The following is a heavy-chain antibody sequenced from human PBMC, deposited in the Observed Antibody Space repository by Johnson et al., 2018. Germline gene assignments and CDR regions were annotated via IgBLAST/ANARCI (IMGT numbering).Heavy chain of an antibody. CDR1: GFMFGDHT. V-gene: IGHV3-43*01. J-gene: IGHJ3*02. CDR2: IRWDGGTT. D-gene: IGHD6-19*01. Sequence: EVQLVETGGVVVQPGGSLRLSCAASGFMFGDHTMHWVRQAPGKGLEWVSLIRWDGGTTYYADSVKGRFTISRDNSKNTLYLKMNSLGAEDTAVYYGEKRFGLSRKNIAVAGTHAFDIWGQGTMVTVSS. CDR3: EKRFGLSRKNIAVAGTHAFDI.